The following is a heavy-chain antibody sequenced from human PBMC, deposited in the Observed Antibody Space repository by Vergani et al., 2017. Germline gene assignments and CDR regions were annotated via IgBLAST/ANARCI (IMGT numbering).Heavy chain of an antibody. V-gene: IGHV3-11*01. Sequence: QVQLVESGGGLVKPGGSLRLSCAASEFSFSDYYMTWIRQAPGKGLEWVSYISNSGNTIEYADSVKGRFSISRDNAKSSLFLQMDSLRAEDTAVYYCARDHRDYNNYPGTFDIWGQGSMVTVSS. CDR2: ISNSGNTI. D-gene: IGHD5-24*01. J-gene: IGHJ3*02. CDR3: ARDHRDYNNYPGTFDI. CDR1: EFSFSDYY.